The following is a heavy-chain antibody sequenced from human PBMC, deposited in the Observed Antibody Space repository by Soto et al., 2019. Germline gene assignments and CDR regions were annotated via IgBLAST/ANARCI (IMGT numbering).Heavy chain of an antibody. J-gene: IGHJ4*02. CDR3: AKDRGEGYNRQGYFDY. CDR2: ISGSGGST. D-gene: IGHD3-16*01. CDR1: GFTFSSYA. Sequence: EVQLLESGGGLVQPGGSLRLSCAASGFTFSSYAMSWVRQAPGKGLEWVSAISGSGGSTYYADSVKGRFTISRDNSKNTLYLQMNSLIAEDTAVYYCAKDRGEGYNRQGYFDYWGQGTLVTVSS. V-gene: IGHV3-23*01.